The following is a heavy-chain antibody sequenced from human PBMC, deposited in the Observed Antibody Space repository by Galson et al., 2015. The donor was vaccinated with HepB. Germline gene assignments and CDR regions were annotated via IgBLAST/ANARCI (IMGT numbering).Heavy chain of an antibody. CDR1: GGSMSPYY. J-gene: IGHJ3*01. D-gene: IGHD3-9*01. CDR3: ASNLTGHTFNV. V-gene: IGHV4-59*08. Sequence: ETLSLTCTVSGGSMSPYYWSWLRQSPGRGLEWIGNIYYSGGSTYKPSLRSRVPISSDTSKNQFSLRLTSLTAADTALYYCASNLTGHTFNVWGQGTLVIVSA. CDR2: IYYSGGS.